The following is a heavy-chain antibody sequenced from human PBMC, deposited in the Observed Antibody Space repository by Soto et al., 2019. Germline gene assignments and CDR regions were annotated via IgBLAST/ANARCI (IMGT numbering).Heavy chain of an antibody. CDR2: INTDGSTT. V-gene: IGHV3-74*01. CDR1: GFTFSNYW. D-gene: IGHD6-13*01. J-gene: IGHJ5*02. Sequence: EVQLVESGGDLVQPGGSLRLSCAASGFTFSNYWMHWVRQAPGKGPVWVSRINTDGSTTTYADSVKGRFTISRDNARNTLYLQMNRLRADDTAVYYCARAAAGPNWFDPWGQGTLVTVSS. CDR3: ARAAAGPNWFDP.